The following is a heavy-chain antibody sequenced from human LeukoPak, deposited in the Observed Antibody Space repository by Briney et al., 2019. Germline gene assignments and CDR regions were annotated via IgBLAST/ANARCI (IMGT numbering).Heavy chain of an antibody. J-gene: IGHJ4*02. Sequence: SSLKVSCKASVGTLSSYTISWVRHGPGHGLEWGGRGMPIPGIANYAHKIQGTVTITADKYTSTAYMELSSLRSEDTAVYYCARLSDGYKFDYWGQGTLVTVSS. D-gene: IGHD5-24*01. CDR2: GMPIPGIA. CDR3: ARLSDGYKFDY. V-gene: IGHV1-69*02. CDR1: VGTLSSYT.